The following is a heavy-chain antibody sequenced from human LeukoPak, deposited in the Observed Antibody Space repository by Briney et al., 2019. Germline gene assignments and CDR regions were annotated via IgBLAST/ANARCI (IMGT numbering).Heavy chain of an antibody. CDR1: GFTFSSYS. D-gene: IGHD5-24*01. CDR3: ARVEMATIGYYFDY. Sequence: GGSLRLSCAASGFTFSSYSMNWVRQAPGKGLEWVSGINWNGGSTGYVDSVKGRFTISRDNAKNSLYLQMNSLRAEDTAVYYCARVEMATIGYYFDYWGQGTLVTVSS. CDR2: INWNGGST. V-gene: IGHV3-20*04. J-gene: IGHJ4*02.